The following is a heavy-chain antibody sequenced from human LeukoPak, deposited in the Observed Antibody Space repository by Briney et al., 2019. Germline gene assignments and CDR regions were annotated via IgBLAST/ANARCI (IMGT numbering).Heavy chain of an antibody. V-gene: IGHV3-74*01. Sequence: GGSLRLSCAASGFTFSRYWMHWVRQAPGKGLLWVSRINSDGSSTYYAAAVKGRFTTSRDNAKNALHLKMNSLAAEDTAVYYCVLDLFSSFAFDIWGQGTMVTVSS. J-gene: IGHJ3*02. CDR3: VLDLFSSFAFDI. CDR1: GFTFSRYW. D-gene: IGHD3/OR15-3a*01. CDR2: INSDGSST.